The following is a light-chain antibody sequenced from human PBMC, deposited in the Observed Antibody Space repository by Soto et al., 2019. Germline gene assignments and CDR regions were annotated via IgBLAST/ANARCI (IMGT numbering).Light chain of an antibody. CDR3: CSYAGSSTYV. V-gene: IGLV2-23*01. CDR2: ECS. Sequence: QSVLTQPASVSGSPGQSITISCTGTSSDVGSYNLVSWYQQHPGKAPKLMIYECSKRPSGVSNRFSGSKSGNTASLTISGFQAEDEADYYCCSYAGSSTYVFGTGTKVTVL. CDR1: SSDVGSYNL. J-gene: IGLJ1*01.